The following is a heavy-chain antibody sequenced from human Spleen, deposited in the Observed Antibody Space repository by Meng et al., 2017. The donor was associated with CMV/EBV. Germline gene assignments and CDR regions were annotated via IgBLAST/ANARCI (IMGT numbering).Heavy chain of an antibody. CDR1: GGSISSNGYY. D-gene: IGHD3-3*01. J-gene: IGHJ6*02. Sequence: SETLSLTCTVSGGSISSNGYYWGWIRQPPGKGLEWIGTMYYTGSTYYNPSLKSRVTISVDKSKNQFSLKLSSVTAAETAVYYCARESPDFWSGYPPYYYGMDVWGQGTTVTVSS. CDR3: ARESPDFWSGYPPYYYGMDV. CDR2: MYYTGST. V-gene: IGHV4-39*07.